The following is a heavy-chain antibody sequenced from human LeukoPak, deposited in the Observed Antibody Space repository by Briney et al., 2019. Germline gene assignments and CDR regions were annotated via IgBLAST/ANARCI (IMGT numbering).Heavy chain of an antibody. D-gene: IGHD5-12*01. J-gene: IGHJ3*02. CDR3: ASSGYDPYDAFDI. CDR1: GLTVSSNY. V-gene: IGHV3-53*05. CDR2: IYSGGST. Sequence: PGRSLRLSCAASGLTVSSNYMSWVRQAPGKGLEWVSLIYSGGSTYYADSVKGRFTISRDNSKNTRYLQMNSLRAEDTAVYYCASSGYDPYDAFDIWGHGTMVIVSS.